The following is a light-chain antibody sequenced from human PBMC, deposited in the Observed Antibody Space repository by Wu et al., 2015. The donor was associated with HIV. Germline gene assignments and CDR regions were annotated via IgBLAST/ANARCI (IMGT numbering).Light chain of an antibody. V-gene: IGKV3-20*01. CDR3: QQYVSSPWT. CDR2: GAS. Sequence: EIVLTQSPGTLSLSPGERVTLSCRASQSVSSSYLAWYQQKPGQAPRLLIYGASSRATGIPDRFSGSGSGTDFTLTISRLEPEDFAVYYCQQYVSSPWTFGQGTKVGIK. J-gene: IGKJ1*01. CDR1: QSVSSSY.